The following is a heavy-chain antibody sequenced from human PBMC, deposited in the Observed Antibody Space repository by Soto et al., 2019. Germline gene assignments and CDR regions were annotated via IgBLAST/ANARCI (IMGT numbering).Heavy chain of an antibody. D-gene: IGHD2-21*01. J-gene: IGHJ4*02. CDR1: GYTFTRYG. V-gene: IGHV1-18*01. CDR2: ISGYNGDT. Sequence: QVQLVQSGPEVKKPGASVKVSCKASGYTFTRYGISWVRLAPGHGLEWMGWISGYNGDTVYPQKVQGRVTKTRETSTNTAYMDLRSLISDDTAVYYCARDSRCVAGDAIPFDHWGQGALVVVSS. CDR3: ARDSRCVAGDAIPFDH.